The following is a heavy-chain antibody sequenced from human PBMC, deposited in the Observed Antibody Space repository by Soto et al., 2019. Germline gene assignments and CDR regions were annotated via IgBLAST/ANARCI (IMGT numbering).Heavy chain of an antibody. J-gene: IGHJ5*02. Sequence: SETLSLTCAVYGGSVNGYYWNWVRQPPGKGLEWIGEINHTGGTHYNPSLKGRVTMSVDTSKNQFSLRLSSVTAADTAIYYCATRITVFGLLIPPFDPWGQGTQVTVSS. CDR1: GGSVNGYY. D-gene: IGHD3-3*01. V-gene: IGHV4-34*01. CDR2: INHTGGT. CDR3: ATRITVFGLLIPPFDP.